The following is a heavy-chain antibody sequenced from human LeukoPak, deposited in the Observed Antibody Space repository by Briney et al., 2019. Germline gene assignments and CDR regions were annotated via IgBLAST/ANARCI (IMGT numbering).Heavy chain of an antibody. J-gene: IGHJ4*02. D-gene: IGHD2-15*01. CDR3: ARDSGGDCYDY. Sequence: GGSLRLSCAASGFTFRSCWMSWVRQAPGKGLEWVANIKQVGSEKYYVDSVKGRFTISRDNAKNSLYLQMNSLRAEDTAVYYCARDSGGDCYDYWGQGTLVTVSS. CDR2: IKQVGSEK. V-gene: IGHV3-7*01. CDR1: GFTFRSCW.